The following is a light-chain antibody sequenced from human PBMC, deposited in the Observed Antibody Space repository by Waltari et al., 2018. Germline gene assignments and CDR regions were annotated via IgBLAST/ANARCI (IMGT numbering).Light chain of an antibody. Sequence: EIVLTQSPGTLSLSPGERATLSCRASQSISSTHLAWYQQKPGQAPRLLIYGASSRATGSPDRFRVSGSGTDFTLTSSRLEPEDFAVYFCQQYDMSPTWTFGQGTKVEVK. V-gene: IGKV3-20*01. CDR3: QQYDMSPTWT. J-gene: IGKJ1*01. CDR1: QSISSTH. CDR2: GAS.